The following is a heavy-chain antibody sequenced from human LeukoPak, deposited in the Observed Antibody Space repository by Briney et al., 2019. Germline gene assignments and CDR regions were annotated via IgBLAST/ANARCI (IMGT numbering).Heavy chain of an antibody. D-gene: IGHD6-19*01. Sequence: ASVKVSCKASGYTFTSYGISWVRQAPGQGLEWMGWISAYNGNTNYAQKLQGRVTMTTDTSTSTAYMELRSLRSDDTAVYYCARDPLGYSSGWYEYYYYDMDVWGQGTTVTVSS. CDR2: ISAYNGNT. J-gene: IGHJ6*02. V-gene: IGHV1-18*01. CDR3: ARDPLGYSSGWYEYYYYDMDV. CDR1: GYTFTSYG.